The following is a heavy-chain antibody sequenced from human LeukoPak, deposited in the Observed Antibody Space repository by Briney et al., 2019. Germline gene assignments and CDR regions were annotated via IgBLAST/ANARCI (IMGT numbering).Heavy chain of an antibody. J-gene: IGHJ3*02. CDR2: IATDGSGT. V-gene: IGHV3-74*01. Sequence: GGSLRLSCAASGFTFSSYWMHWVRQVPGKGLVWVSRIATDGSGTTYADYVKGRFTISRDNAENTLYLQMNSLSAEETAVYYCARGKYGGNSNAFDIWGQGTLVTVSS. CDR3: ARGKYGGNSNAFDI. D-gene: IGHD4-23*01. CDR1: GFTFSSYW.